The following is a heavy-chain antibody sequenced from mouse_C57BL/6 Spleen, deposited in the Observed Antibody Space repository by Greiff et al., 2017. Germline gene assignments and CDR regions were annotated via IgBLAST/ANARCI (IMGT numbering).Heavy chain of an antibody. D-gene: IGHD2-5*01. CDR3: VRSYYSKRNYFDY. CDR1: GFSFNTYA. CDR2: IRSKSNNYAT. J-gene: IGHJ2*01. Sequence: GGGLVQPKGSLKLSCAASGFSFNTYAMNWVRQAPGKGFEWVARIRSKSNNYATYYADSVKDRFTISRDDSESMLYLQMNNLKTEDTAMYYCVRSYYSKRNYFDYWGQGTTLTVSS. V-gene: IGHV10-1*01.